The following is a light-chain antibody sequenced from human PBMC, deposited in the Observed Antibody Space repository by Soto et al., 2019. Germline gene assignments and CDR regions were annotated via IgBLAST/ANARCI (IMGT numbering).Light chain of an antibody. CDR1: QSVLYSSNNKNY. Sequence: DIVMTHSPDSLAVSLGERATINCKSSQSVLYSSNNKNYLAWYQQKPGKAPKLLIYAASSLQSGVPSRFSGSGSGTDFTLTISSLQPEDFATYYCQQSYSTPRTFGQGTKVDIK. J-gene: IGKJ1*01. V-gene: IGKV4-1*01. CDR3: QQSYSTPRT. CDR2: AAS.